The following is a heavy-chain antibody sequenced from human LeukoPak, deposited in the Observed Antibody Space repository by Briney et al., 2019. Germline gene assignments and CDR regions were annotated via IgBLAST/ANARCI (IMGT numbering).Heavy chain of an antibody. CDR2: IKQDGSEK. J-gene: IGHJ4*02. V-gene: IGHV3-7*01. CDR1: GFSFSTQW. Sequence: GGSLRLSCAASGFSFSTQWMTWVRQAPGKGLEWVANIKQDGSEKYYVDSVKGRFTISKDNAKNSLYLQMNSLRVEDTAVYYCARGGSSSSWFRIYWGRGTLVTVSS. CDR3: ARGGSSSSWFRIY. D-gene: IGHD6-13*01.